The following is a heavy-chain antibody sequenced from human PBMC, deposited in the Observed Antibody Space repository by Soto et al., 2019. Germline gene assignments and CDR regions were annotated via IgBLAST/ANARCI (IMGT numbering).Heavy chain of an antibody. CDR2: ISWNSVSI. CDR3: AKELIRYLED. D-gene: IGHD3-9*01. V-gene: IGHV3-9*01. CDR1: GFSFDDYA. Sequence: EVQLVESGGGLVQPGRSVRLSCAASGFSFDDYAMHWVRQAPGKGLEWIAGISWNSVSIDYADSVKGRFTISRDNAKNSLYLQMNSLRAEDTALYYCAKELIRYLEDWGQGTLVTVSS. J-gene: IGHJ4*02.